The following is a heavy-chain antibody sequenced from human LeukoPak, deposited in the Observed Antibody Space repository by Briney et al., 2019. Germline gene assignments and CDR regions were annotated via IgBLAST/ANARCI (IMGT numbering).Heavy chain of an antibody. CDR3: AREGGGELTGYFDY. J-gene: IGHJ4*02. V-gene: IGHV4-61*01. D-gene: IGHD1-26*01. CDR2: IYYSGST. Sequence: SETLSLTCTVSGGSISSSRHYWGWIRQPPGKGLEWIGYIYYSGSTNYNPSLKSRVTISVDTSKNQFSLKLSSVTAADTAVYYCAREGGGELTGYFDYWGQGTLVTVSS. CDR1: GGSISSSRHY.